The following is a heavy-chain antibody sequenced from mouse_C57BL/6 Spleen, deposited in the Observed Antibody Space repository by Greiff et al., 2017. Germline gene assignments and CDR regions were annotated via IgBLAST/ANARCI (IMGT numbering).Heavy chain of an antibody. CDR3: ARDQAGLLDY. V-gene: IGHV5-16*01. J-gene: IGHJ2*01. CDR1: GFTFSDYY. D-gene: IGHD2-2*01. Sequence: EVQRVESEGGLVQPGSSMKLSCTASGFTFSDYYMAWVRQVPEKGLEWVANINYDGSSTYYLDSLKSRFIISRDNAKNILYLQMSSLKSEDTATYYCARDQAGLLDYWGQGTTLTVSS. CDR2: INYDGSST.